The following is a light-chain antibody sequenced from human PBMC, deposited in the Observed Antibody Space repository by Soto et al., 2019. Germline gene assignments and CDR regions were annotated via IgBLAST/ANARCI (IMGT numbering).Light chain of an antibody. Sequence: QSALTQPPSASGSPGQSVTISCTRTSSDVGGYNYVSWYQQHPGKAPKFMIYEVSKRPSGVPDRFSGSKSGNTASLTVSGLQAEDEADYYCSSYAGSNNFVFGTGTKLTVL. CDR1: SSDVGGYNY. V-gene: IGLV2-8*01. CDR2: EVS. J-gene: IGLJ1*01. CDR3: SSYAGSNNFV.